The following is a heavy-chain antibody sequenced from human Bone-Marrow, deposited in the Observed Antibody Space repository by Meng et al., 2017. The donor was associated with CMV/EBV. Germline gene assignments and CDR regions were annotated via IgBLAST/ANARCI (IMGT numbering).Heavy chain of an antibody. CDR3: ARDKGGTTWGAGYYYGMDV. CDR2: IKQDGSEK. D-gene: IGHD1-7*01. CDR1: GFTISSYW. Sequence: GESLKISCAASGFTISSYWMSWVRQAPGKGLEWVANIKQDGSEKYYVDSVKGRFTISRDNSKNTLYLQMNSLRAEDTAVYYCARDKGGTTWGAGYYYGMDVWGQGTTVTVSS. J-gene: IGHJ6*02. V-gene: IGHV3-7*01.